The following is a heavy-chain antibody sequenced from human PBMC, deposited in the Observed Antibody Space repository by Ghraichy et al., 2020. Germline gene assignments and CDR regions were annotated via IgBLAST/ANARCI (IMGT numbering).Heavy chain of an antibody. Sequence: GGSLRLSCAASGFTFSSYAMNWVRQAPGKGLEWVSAISGGGGSTYYADSVKGRFTISRDNSKNTLYLQMNSLRVEDTAVYYCAKDLSLLRAIVVAPGRAFDIWGQGTMVTVSS. CDR1: GFTFSSYA. V-gene: IGHV3-23*01. CDR3: AKDLSLLRAIVVAPGRAFDI. D-gene: IGHD3-22*01. J-gene: IGHJ3*02. CDR2: ISGGGGST.